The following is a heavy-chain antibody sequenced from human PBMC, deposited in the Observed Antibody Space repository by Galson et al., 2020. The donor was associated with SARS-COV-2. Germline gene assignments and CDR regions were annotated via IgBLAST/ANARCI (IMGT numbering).Heavy chain of an antibody. Sequence: GESLKISCKGSAYTFSSYWIAWVRQMPGKGLECMGIIYPGDSATRYSPSVQGQVTISADKSITTAYLQWSSLKASDTAMYYCASVAYCGGRCGAGYNWCDPGGQGTLVTVSS. D-gene: IGHD2-21*01. CDR1: AYTFSSYW. J-gene: IGHJ5*02. CDR3: ASVAYCGGRCGAGYNWCDP. CDR2: IYPGDSAT. V-gene: IGHV5-51*01.